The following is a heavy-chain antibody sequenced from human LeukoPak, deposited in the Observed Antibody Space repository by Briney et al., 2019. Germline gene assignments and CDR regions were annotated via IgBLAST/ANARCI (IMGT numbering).Heavy chain of an antibody. CDR3: ARAQERWLRWFDP. D-gene: IGHD5-24*01. CDR2: IYHSGST. J-gene: IGHJ5*02. V-gene: IGHV4-38-2*02. Sequence: PSETLSLTCTVSGYSISSGYYWGWIRQPPGKGLERIGSIYHSGSTYYNPSLKSRVTISVDTSKNQFSLKLSSVTAADTAVYYCARAQERWLRWFDPWGQGTLVTVSS. CDR1: GYSISSGYY.